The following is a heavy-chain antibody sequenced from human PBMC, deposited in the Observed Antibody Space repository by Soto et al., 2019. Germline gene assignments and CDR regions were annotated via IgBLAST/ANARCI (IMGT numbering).Heavy chain of an antibody. V-gene: IGHV4-4*02. CDR1: GDSVSSPYW. CDR3: ARSAGWYAVHS. J-gene: IGHJ4*02. CDR2: VFPTGTT. Sequence: QVQLQESGPGLVKPSGTLSLTCAVSGDSVSSPYWWCWVRQPPGKGLAWIGEVFPTGTTSYNPSLRSRVTISMDKSNNQFALDLSSVTAADTAVYYCARSAGWYAVHSWGPGTRVVVSS. D-gene: IGHD6-19*01.